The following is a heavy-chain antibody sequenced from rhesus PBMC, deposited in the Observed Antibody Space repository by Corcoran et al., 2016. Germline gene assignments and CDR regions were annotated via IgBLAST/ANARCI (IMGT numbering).Heavy chain of an antibody. V-gene: IGHV4-122*02. D-gene: IGHD1-26*01. Sequence: QVQLQESGPGLVKPSETLSLTCAVSGYSISGYYWSWIRQSPGKGLEWIGYITYSGSTSYNPSLKSRVTISTDTSKNQFSLKLSSVTAADTAVYYCARARYNWNYYFDYWGQGVLVTVSS. J-gene: IGHJ4*01. CDR2: ITYSGST. CDR3: ARARYNWNYYFDY. CDR1: GYSISGYY.